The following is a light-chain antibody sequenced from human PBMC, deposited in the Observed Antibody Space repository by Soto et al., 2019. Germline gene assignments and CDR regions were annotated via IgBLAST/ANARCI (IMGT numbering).Light chain of an antibody. CDR1: SSDIGTYTY. CDR2: GVS. Sequence: QSALTQPASVSGSPGQSITVSCTGTSSDIGTYTYVSWYQQHPGKAPKLILYGVSNRPSGVSNCFSGSKSGNTASLTISGLQAEDEADYYCSSYTTSSTLAFGGGTKLTVL. V-gene: IGLV2-14*01. J-gene: IGLJ3*02. CDR3: SSYTTSSTLA.